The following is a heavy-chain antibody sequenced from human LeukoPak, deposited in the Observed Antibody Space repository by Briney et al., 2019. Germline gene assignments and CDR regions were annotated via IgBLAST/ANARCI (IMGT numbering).Heavy chain of an antibody. D-gene: IGHD1-1*01. CDR3: ARQIVGTSWNYYYSYIDV. CDR2: VFHSGNT. CDR1: GYSISSGYH. Sequence: SETLSLTCAVSGYSISSGYHWGWLRQPPGKGLEWIGNVFHSGNTYSSPSLQSRVAFSVDTSKNQFSLKLTSVTATDTAVYYCARQIVGTSWNYYYSYIDVWGKGTSVSVSS. V-gene: IGHV4-38-2*01. J-gene: IGHJ6*03.